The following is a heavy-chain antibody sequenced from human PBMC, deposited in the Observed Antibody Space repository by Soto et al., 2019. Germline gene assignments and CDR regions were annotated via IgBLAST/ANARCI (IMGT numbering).Heavy chain of an antibody. CDR1: GYTFTSYY. CDR3: ARATTRELLDYYYYYGMDV. V-gene: IGHV1-46*01. CDR2: INPSGGST. Sequence: GASVKVSCKASGYTFTSYYMHWVRQAPGQGLEWMGIINPSGGSTSYAQKFQGRVTMTRDTSTSTVYMELSSLRSEDTAVYYCARATTRELLDYYYYYGMDVWGQGTTVTVSS. D-gene: IGHD1-26*01. J-gene: IGHJ6*02.